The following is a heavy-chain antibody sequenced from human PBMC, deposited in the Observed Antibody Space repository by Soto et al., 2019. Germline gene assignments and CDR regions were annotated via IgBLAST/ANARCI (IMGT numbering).Heavy chain of an antibody. CDR3: ATFPSPGMVGATYLHYFDY. Sequence: ASVKVSCKVSGYTLTELSMHWVRQAPGKGLEWMGGFDPEDGETIYAQKFQGRVTMTEDTSTDTAYMELSSLRSEDAAVYYCATFPSPGMVGATYLHYFDYWGQGTLVTVST. CDR1: GYTLTELS. CDR2: FDPEDGET. D-gene: IGHD1-26*01. V-gene: IGHV1-24*01. J-gene: IGHJ4*02.